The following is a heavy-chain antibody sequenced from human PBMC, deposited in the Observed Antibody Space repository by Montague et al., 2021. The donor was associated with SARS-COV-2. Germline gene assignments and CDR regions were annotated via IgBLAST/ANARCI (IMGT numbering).Heavy chain of an antibody. J-gene: IGHJ4*02. CDR2: IYSGGST. D-gene: IGHD3-22*01. CDR3: AREFGDYYHVD. Sequence: SLRLSCAASGFTVSSNYMSWVRQAPGKGLEWVSVIYSGGSTYYAASVKGRFTISRHNSKNTLYLQMNNLRAEDTAVYYCAREFGDYYHVDWGQGTLVTVSS. CDR1: GFTVSSNY. V-gene: IGHV3-53*04.